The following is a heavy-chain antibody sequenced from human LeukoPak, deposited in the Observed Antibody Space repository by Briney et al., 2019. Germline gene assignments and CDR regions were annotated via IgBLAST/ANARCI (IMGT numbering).Heavy chain of an antibody. Sequence: PGGSLTLSCTASGFTFSWYWMTWVRHAPGKGLEWVANIKQDGSEKYYVGSVKGRFSISRDNGKNSLYLQMNSLRAEDTAVYYCARDYCSSTSCHNDYWGQGTLVTVSS. J-gene: IGHJ4*02. D-gene: IGHD2-2*01. CDR1: GFTFSWYW. V-gene: IGHV3-7*01. CDR2: IKQDGSEK. CDR3: ARDYCSSTSCHNDY.